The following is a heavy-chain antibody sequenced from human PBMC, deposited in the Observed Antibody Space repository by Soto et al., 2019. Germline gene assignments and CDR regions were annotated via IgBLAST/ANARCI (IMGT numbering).Heavy chain of an antibody. D-gene: IGHD6-13*01. CDR1: SDSISSSNW. CDR2: IYPTGST. J-gene: IGHJ5*02. V-gene: IGHV4-4*02. Sequence: QVQLQESGPGLVKPSGTLSLTCGVSSDSISSSNWWTWVRQPPGKGLEWIGEIYPTGSTNYNPSLKSRATISVDKSENQFSLKLSSVTAADTAVYYCARVVVATYSSTFDPWGQGTLVTVSS. CDR3: ARVVVATYSSTFDP.